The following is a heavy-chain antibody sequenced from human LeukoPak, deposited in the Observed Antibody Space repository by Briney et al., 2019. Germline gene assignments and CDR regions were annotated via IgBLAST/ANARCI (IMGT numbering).Heavy chain of an antibody. CDR1: GGSISSGGYY. D-gene: IGHD6-13*01. J-gene: IGHJ5*02. Sequence: PSQTLSLTCTVSGGSISSGGYYWSWIRQHPGKGLEWIGFIYYSGSTYYNPSLKSRVTISIDTSKNQFSLKLSSVTAADTAVYYCARATGGAAAADFDPWGQGTLVTVSS. CDR3: ARATGGAAAADFDP. CDR2: IYYSGST. V-gene: IGHV4-31*03.